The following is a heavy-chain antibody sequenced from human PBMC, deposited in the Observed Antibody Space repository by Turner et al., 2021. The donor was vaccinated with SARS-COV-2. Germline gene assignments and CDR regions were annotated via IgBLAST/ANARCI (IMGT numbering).Heavy chain of an antibody. Sequence: EVQLVESGGGLVQPGGSLRLSCAASGFTFSSYWMHWVRQAPGKGLVWVSRIKSDGSSTIYADSVKGRFTISRDNAKNTLYLQMNSLRAEDTAVYYCARDHRPVVVPAAKRAGSYYYGMDVWGQGTTVTVSS. J-gene: IGHJ6*02. V-gene: IGHV3-74*01. CDR2: IKSDGSST. CDR1: GFTFSSYW. D-gene: IGHD2-2*01. CDR3: ARDHRPVVVPAAKRAGSYYYGMDV.